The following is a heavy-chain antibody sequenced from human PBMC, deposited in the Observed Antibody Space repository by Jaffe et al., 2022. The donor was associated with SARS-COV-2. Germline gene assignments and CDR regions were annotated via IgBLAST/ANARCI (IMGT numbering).Heavy chain of an antibody. CDR1: GFTFDDYA. J-gene: IGHJ4*02. CDR3: AKDIRRQAVGWFGEGPAFDY. CDR2: ISWNSGSI. V-gene: IGHV3-9*01. Sequence: EVQLVESGGGLVQPGRSLRLSCAASGFTFDDYAMHWVRQAPGKGLEWVSGISWNSGSIGYADSVKGRFTISRDNAKNSLYLQMNSLRAEDTALYYCAKDIRRQAVGWFGEGPAFDYWGQGTLVTVSS. D-gene: IGHD3-10*01.